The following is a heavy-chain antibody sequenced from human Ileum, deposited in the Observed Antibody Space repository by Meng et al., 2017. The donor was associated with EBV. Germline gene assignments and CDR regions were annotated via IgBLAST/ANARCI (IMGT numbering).Heavy chain of an antibody. J-gene: IGHJ4*02. CDR3: ARRGSYGGGCDY. D-gene: IGHD1-26*01. V-gene: IGHV4-34*01. CDR1: GGSFTDYY. Sequence: QGQRHQWGAGLLKPSETLSLTCAVYGGSFTDYYWTWIRQPPGKGLEWIGEINPSEGTNYNPSLKSRVTISVDTSKNQFSLKMNSLTAADTAIYYCARRGSYGGGCDYWGQGTLVTVSS. CDR2: INPSEGT.